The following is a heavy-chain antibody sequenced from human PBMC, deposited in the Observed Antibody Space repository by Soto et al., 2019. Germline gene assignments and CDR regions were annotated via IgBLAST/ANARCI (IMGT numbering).Heavy chain of an antibody. D-gene: IGHD3-16*01. V-gene: IGHV1-18*04. CDR3: AIYHLELCRFDY. J-gene: IGHJ4*02. Sequence: QIQLVQSGPEVKKPGASMKVSCNAYDFSFTSHVLSWLRQAPGQGLEWMGWISLYNGNTNYAQQFQGRVTMTTDTSTSTAYMELRSRRSDDTAMYFCAIYHLELCRFDYWGQGTLVTVSS. CDR2: ISLYNGNT. CDR1: DFSFTSHV.